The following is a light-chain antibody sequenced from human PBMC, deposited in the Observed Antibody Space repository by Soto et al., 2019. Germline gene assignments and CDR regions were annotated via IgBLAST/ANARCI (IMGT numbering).Light chain of an antibody. Sequence: QMTQSPSSLSASVGDRITITCRASRDTGSDLSWYQQKPGKAPTLLIYAASNLQSGGPSRFISSGSWTNFTLTISSLQPEDFATYYCQQSYSTPVTFGQGTKVDIK. CDR2: AAS. J-gene: IGKJ1*01. V-gene: IGKV1-39*01. CDR1: RDTGSD. CDR3: QQSYSTPVT.